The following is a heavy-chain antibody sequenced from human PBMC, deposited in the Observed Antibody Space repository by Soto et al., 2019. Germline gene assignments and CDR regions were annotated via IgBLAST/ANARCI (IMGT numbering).Heavy chain of an antibody. J-gene: IGHJ4*02. Sequence: QVQLVESGGGLVKPGGSLRLSCAASGFTFSDYYMSWIRQAPGKGLEWVSYISTSSSYTNFADSVQGRFTISRDNAKNSLYRQMNNRTAEDTDVYYCARDSTGWRAVYDSWGQGTLITVSS. CDR2: ISTSSSYT. D-gene: IGHD6-19*01. CDR3: ARDSTGWRAVYDS. V-gene: IGHV3-11*05. CDR1: GFTFSDYY.